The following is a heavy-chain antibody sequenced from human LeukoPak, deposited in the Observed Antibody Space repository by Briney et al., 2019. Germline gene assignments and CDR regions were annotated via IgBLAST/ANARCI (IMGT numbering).Heavy chain of an antibody. D-gene: IGHD6-25*01. CDR2: IYFSGGT. CDR1: GGSISSYY. Sequence: PSETLSLTCTVSGGSISSYYWGWIRQPPGKGLEWIGSIYFSGGTYYNASLKSRVTISVDTSKNQFSLKLSSVTAADTAVYYCARDPKLPYSSAYYFDYWGQGTLVTVSS. J-gene: IGHJ4*02. V-gene: IGHV4-39*07. CDR3: ARDPKLPYSSAYYFDY.